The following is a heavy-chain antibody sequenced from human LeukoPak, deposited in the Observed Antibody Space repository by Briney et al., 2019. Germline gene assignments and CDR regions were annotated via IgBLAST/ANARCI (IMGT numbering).Heavy chain of an antibody. CDR3: ARDPGSSSWYDYYYGMDV. V-gene: IGHV3-66*01. D-gene: IGHD6-13*01. J-gene: IGHJ6*02. CDR1: GFTVSSNY. CDR2: IYSGGST. Sequence: GGSLRLSCAASGFTVSSNYMSWVRQAPGKGLEWVSVIYSGGSTYYADSVKGRFTISRDNSKNTLYLQMNSLRAGDTAVYYCARDPGSSSWYDYYYGMDVWGQGTTVTVSS.